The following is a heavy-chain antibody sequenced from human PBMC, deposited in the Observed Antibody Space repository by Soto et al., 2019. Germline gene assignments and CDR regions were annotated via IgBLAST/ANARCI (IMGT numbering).Heavy chain of an antibody. Sequence: EVQLLESGGGLVQPGGSLRLSCAASGFTFSSYAMSWVRQAPGKGLEWVSASSGSGGSTYYADSVKGRFTISRDNSKNTLYLQMNSLRAEDTAVYYCAKIGGSGWYCDYWGQGTLVTVSS. CDR1: GFTFSSYA. D-gene: IGHD6-19*01. V-gene: IGHV3-23*01. CDR3: AKIGGSGWYCDY. J-gene: IGHJ4*02. CDR2: SSGSGGST.